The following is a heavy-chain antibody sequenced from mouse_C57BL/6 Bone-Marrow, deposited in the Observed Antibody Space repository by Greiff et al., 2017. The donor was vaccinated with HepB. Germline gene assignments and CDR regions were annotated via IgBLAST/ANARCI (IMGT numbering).Heavy chain of an antibody. CDR3: ARGGYGSSPAWFAY. D-gene: IGHD1-1*01. V-gene: IGHV5-4*03. Sequence: EVMLVESGGGLVKPGGSLKLSCAASGFTFSSYAMSWVRQTPEKRLEWVATISDGGSYTYYPDNVKGRFTISRDNAKNNLYLQLSHLKSEDTAMYYCARGGYGSSPAWFAYWGQGTLVTVSA. J-gene: IGHJ3*01. CDR2: ISDGGSYT. CDR1: GFTFSSYA.